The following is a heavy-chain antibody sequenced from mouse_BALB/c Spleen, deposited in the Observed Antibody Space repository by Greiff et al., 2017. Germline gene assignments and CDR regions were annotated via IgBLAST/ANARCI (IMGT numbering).Heavy chain of an antibody. Sequence: VQLQQSGAELVRPGVSVKISCKGSGYTFTDYAMHWVKQSHAKSLEWIGVISTYYGDASYNQKFKGKATMTVDKSSSTAYMELARLTSEDSAIYYGARAVEWGNYFFAMDYWGQGTSVTVSS. J-gene: IGHJ4*01. CDR1: GYTFTDYA. CDR2: ISTYYGDA. CDR3: ARAVEWGNYFFAMDY. V-gene: IGHV1S137*01. D-gene: IGHD2-1*01.